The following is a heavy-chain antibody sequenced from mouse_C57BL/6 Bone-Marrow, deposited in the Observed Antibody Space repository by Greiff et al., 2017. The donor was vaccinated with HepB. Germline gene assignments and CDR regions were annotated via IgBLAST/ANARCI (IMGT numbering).Heavy chain of an antibody. CDR1: GYAFSSSW. V-gene: IGHV1-82*01. CDR2: IYPGDGDT. D-gene: IGHD2-1*01. Sequence: VQLVESGPELVKPGASVKISCKASGYAFSSSWMNWVKQRPGKGLEWIGRIYPGDGDTNYNGKFKGKATLTADKSSSTAYMQLSSLTSEDSAVYFCANYGNPRFAYWGQGTLVTVSA. CDR3: ANYGNPRFAY. J-gene: IGHJ3*01.